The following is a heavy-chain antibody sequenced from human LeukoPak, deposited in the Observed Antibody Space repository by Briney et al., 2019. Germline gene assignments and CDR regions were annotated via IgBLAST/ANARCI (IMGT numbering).Heavy chain of an antibody. CDR1: GFTFNSYA. J-gene: IGHJ4*02. D-gene: IGHD5-24*01. CDR3: AKWVEMATIWTPFDY. CDR2: ISGSGDNT. V-gene: IGHV3-23*01. Sequence: PGGSLRLSCAASGFTFNSYAMSWVRQAPGKGLEWVSGISGSGDNTYYADSVKGRFTISRDNSKNTLYVQVNSLGTEDTAAYYCAKWVEMATIWTPFDYWGQGTLVTVSS.